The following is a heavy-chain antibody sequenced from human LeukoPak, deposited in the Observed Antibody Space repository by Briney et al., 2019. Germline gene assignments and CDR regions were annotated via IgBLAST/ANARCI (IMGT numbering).Heavy chain of an antibody. CDR1: RFTFSNYA. Sequence: GGSLRLSCAASRFTFSNYAMSWVRQAPGKGLVWVSHISTDGSSTTYADSVRGRFIISRDNARNTLYLQMNSLRVGDTAVYYCATSPIFSNDWGQGTLVTVSS. V-gene: IGHV3-74*01. CDR3: ATSPIFSND. J-gene: IGHJ4*02. D-gene: IGHD3-3*01. CDR2: ISTDGSST.